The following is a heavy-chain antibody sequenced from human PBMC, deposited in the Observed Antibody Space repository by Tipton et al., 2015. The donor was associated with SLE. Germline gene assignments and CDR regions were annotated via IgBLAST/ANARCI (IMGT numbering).Heavy chain of an antibody. CDR2: IYYSGGT. CDR1: GGSISSYY. CDR3: ARGVAAADPYYYYGMDV. Sequence: TLSLTCTVSGGSISSYYWSWIRQPPGKGLEWIGYIYYSGGTNYNPSLKSRVTISVDTSKNQFSLKLSPVTAADTAVYYCARGVAAADPYYYYGMDVWGQGTTVTVSS. J-gene: IGHJ6*02. D-gene: IGHD6-13*01. V-gene: IGHV4-59*01.